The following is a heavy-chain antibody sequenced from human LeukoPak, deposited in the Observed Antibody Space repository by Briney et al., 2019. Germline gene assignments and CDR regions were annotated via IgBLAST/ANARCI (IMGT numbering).Heavy chain of an antibody. V-gene: IGHV4-30-2*02. CDR3: ASGQFLVSNDY. CDR2: IYHSGST. CDR1: GGSISSGGYS. J-gene: IGHJ4*02. Sequence: PSETLSLTYAVSGGSISSGGYSWSWIRQPPGKGLEWIGYIYHSGSTYYNPSLKSRVTISVDTSKNQFSLRLSSVTAADTAVYYCASGQFLVSNDYWGQGILVTVSS. D-gene: IGHD5/OR15-5a*01.